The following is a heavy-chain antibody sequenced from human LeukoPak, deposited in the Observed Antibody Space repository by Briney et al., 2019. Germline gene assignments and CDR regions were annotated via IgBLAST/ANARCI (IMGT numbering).Heavy chain of an antibody. J-gene: IGHJ5*02. V-gene: IGHV4-59*08. CDR2: IYSSGIT. Sequence: SETLSLTCTVSGFSVSNNYYWGWIRQPPGKGLEWIGYIYSSGITNYNPSLKSRVTISVDMPKNQFSLKLRSVTAADTAVYYCARQGDNSKWYVWFDPWGQGTLVTVSS. CDR3: ARQGDNSKWYVWFDP. CDR1: GFSVSNNYY. D-gene: IGHD2-15*01.